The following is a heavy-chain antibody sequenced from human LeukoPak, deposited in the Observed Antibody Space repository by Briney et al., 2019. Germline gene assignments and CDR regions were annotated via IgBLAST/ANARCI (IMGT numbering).Heavy chain of an antibody. CDR3: AREGEQYSSGWSTYYYYGMDV. J-gene: IGHJ6*02. V-gene: IGHV3-33*01. CDR1: GFTFSSYG. CDR2: IWYDGSNK. D-gene: IGHD6-19*01. Sequence: PGGSLRLSCAASGFTFSSYGMRWVRQAPGKGLEWVAVIWYDGSNKYYADSVKGRFTISRDNSKNTLYLQMNSLRAEDTAVYYCAREGEQYSSGWSTYYYYGMDVWGQGTTVTVSS.